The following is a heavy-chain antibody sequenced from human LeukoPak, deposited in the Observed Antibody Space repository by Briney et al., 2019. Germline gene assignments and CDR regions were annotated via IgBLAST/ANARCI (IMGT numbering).Heavy chain of an antibody. CDR2: INAGNGNT. CDR1: GYTFTSYA. Sequence: GASVKVSCKASGYTFTSYAMHWVRQAPGQRLEWMGWINAGNGNTKYSQKFQGRVTITRDTSASTAYMEPSSLRSEDTAVYYCARDGEGTMVRGVIVHYNWFDPWGQGTLVTVSS. D-gene: IGHD3-10*01. V-gene: IGHV1-3*01. CDR3: ARDGEGTMVRGVIVHYNWFDP. J-gene: IGHJ5*02.